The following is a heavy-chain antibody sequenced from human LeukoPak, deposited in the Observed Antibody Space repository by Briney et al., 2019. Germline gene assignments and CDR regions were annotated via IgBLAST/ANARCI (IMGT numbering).Heavy chain of an antibody. J-gene: IGHJ6*02. CDR2: TIPILGIA. V-gene: IGHV1-69*04. Sequence: SVKVSCKASGGTFSSYAISWVRQAPGQGLEWMGRTIPILGIANYAQKFQGRATITADKSTSTAYMELSSLRSEDTAVYYCASPRIAAAGTAALDYYYYGMDVWGQGTTVTVSS. CDR1: GGTFSSYA. D-gene: IGHD6-13*01. CDR3: ASPRIAAAGTAALDYYYYGMDV.